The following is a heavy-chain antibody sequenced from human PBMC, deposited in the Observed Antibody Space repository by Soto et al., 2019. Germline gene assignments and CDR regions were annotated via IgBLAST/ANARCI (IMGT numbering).Heavy chain of an antibody. CDR1: GFTFSSYS. V-gene: IGHV3-21*01. J-gene: IGHJ2*01. CDR3: ARDPGSGWTYWYFDL. CDR2: ISSSSSYI. Sequence: EVQLVESGGGLVKPGGSLRLSCAASGFTFSSYSMNWVRQVPGKGLEWVSSISSSSSYIYYADSVKGRFTISRDNAKNSLYLQMNSLRAEDTAVYYCARDPGSGWTYWYFDLWGRGTLVTVSS. D-gene: IGHD6-19*01.